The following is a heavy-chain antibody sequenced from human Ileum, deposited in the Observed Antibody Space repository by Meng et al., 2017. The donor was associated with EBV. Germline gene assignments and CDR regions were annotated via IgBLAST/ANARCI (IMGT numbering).Heavy chain of an antibody. Sequence: QVQLSGSGPGLVNPSGTLSLPCAVSGGSISVINWWSWVRQSPEKGLEWIGEMSDSGITHYNPSLKSRVTISADKSNNQFSLKLTSVTSADTAVYFCAKNGEKYFEYWGQGTLVTVSS. V-gene: IGHV4-4*02. CDR2: MSDSGIT. CDR1: GGSISVINW. J-gene: IGHJ4*02. CDR3: AKNGEKYFEY.